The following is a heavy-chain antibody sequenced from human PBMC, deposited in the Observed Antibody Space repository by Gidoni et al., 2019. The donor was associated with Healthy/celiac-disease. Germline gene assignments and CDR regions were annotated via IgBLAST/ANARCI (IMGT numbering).Heavy chain of an antibody. Sequence: EVQLVESGGGLVQPGGSLRLSCAASGFTFSSYWMSWVRQAPGKGLGWVANIKQDGSEKYYVDSVKGRFTISRDNAKNSLYLQMNSLRAEDTAVYYCARGDWLLRIGAFDIWGQGTMVTVSS. CDR1: GFTFSSYW. CDR2: IKQDGSEK. CDR3: ARGDWLLRIGAFDI. J-gene: IGHJ3*02. V-gene: IGHV3-7*03. D-gene: IGHD3-9*01.